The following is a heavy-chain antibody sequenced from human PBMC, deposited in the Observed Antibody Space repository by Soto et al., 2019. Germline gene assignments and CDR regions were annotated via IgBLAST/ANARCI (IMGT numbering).Heavy chain of an antibody. D-gene: IGHD2-2*01. CDR3: ARNKGRPQVRANSYYMTDV. CDR2: ITPVFRAP. CDR1: GGTFDTYA. J-gene: IGHJ6*02. Sequence: QVHLVQSGAEVKKPGSSVKVSCKVSGGTFDTYAISWVRQAPGQGLEWMGGITPVFRAPDYAQKFQGRVTCTANESATTAHMGRTGLRFQATAVYSGARNKGRPQVRANSYYMTDVWGPGPSVNVSS. V-gene: IGHV1-69*12.